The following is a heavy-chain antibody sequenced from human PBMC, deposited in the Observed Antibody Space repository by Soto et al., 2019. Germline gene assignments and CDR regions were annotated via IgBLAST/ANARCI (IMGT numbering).Heavy chain of an antibody. V-gene: IGHV1-2*04. CDR3: ARKAYGDYEFDY. CDR2: INPNSGGT. J-gene: IGHJ4*02. CDR1: GYTFTGYY. Sequence: ASVKVSCKASGYTFTGYYMHWVRQAPGQGLEGMGWINPNSGGTNYAQKFQGWVTMTRYTSISTAYMELSRLRSDDTAVYYCARKAYGDYEFDYWGQGTLVTVSS. D-gene: IGHD4-17*01.